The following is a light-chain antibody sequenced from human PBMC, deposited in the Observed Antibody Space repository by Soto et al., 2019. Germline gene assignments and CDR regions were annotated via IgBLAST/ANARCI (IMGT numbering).Light chain of an antibody. CDR3: SSFTSTTTLDV. V-gene: IGLV2-14*03. CDR2: DVS. Sequence: QSVLTQPASASGSPGQSITISCTGTSSDVGAYNRVSWYRQHPGKAPKLMIYDVSSRPSGVSNRFSGSKSGNTAFLTISRLQAEDEADYYCSSFTSTTTLDVFGTGTKVTVL. CDR1: SSDVGAYNR. J-gene: IGLJ1*01.